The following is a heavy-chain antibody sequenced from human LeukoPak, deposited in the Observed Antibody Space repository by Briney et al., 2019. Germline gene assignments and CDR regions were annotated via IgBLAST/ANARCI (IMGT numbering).Heavy chain of an antibody. J-gene: IGHJ6*02. CDR2: IYSGGST. D-gene: IGHD3-3*01. Sequence: GGSLRLSCAASGFTVSSNYMNWVRQAPGKGLEWVSVIYSGGSTYYADSVKGRFTISRDNSKNTLYLQMNSLRAEDTAVYYCARGRSSIFGVVITPYYYYGMDVWGQGTTVTVSS. CDR3: ARGRSSIFGVVITPYYYYGMDV. V-gene: IGHV3-53*01. CDR1: GFTVSSNY.